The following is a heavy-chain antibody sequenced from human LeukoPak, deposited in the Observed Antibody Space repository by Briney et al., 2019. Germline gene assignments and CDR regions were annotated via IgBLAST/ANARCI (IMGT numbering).Heavy chain of an antibody. CDR2: INHSGST. V-gene: IGHV4-34*01. CDR3: AREYCSSTSCYYYFDY. J-gene: IGHJ4*02. Sequence: SETLSLTCAVYGGSFSGYYWSWIRHPPGKGLEWIGEINHSGSTNYNPSLKSRVTISVDTSKNQFSLKLSSVTAADTAVYYCAREYCSSTSCYYYFDYWGQGTLVTVSS. CDR1: GGSFSGYY. D-gene: IGHD2-2*01.